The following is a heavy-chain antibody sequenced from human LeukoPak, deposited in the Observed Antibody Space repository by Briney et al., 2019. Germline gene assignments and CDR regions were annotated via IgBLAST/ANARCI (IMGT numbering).Heavy chain of an antibody. CDR1: GGSISSYY. CDR3: ARDAAYSSSWPDYYYYMDV. Sequence: SETLSLTCTVSGGSISSYYWGWIRQPPGKGLEWIGSIYHSGSTYYNPSLKSRVTISVDTSKNQFSLKLSSVTAADTAVYYCARDAAYSSSWPDYYYYMDVWGKGTTVTVSS. V-gene: IGHV4-38-2*02. J-gene: IGHJ6*03. CDR2: IYHSGST. D-gene: IGHD6-13*01.